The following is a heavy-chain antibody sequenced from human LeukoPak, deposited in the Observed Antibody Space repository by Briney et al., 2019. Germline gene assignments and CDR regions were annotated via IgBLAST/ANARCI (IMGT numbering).Heavy chain of an antibody. J-gene: IGHJ4*02. CDR3: ARHELWFGEYYFDY. CDR2: INHSGST. Sequence: PSETLSLTCAVYGGSFSGYYWSWIRQPSGKGLEWIGEINHSGSTNYNPSLKSRVTISVDTSKNQFSLKLSSVTAADTAVYYCARHELWFGEYYFDYWGQGTLVTVSS. V-gene: IGHV4-34*01. CDR1: GGSFSGYY. D-gene: IGHD3-10*01.